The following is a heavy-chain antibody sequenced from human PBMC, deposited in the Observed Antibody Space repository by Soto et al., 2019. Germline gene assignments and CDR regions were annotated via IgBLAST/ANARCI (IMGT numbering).Heavy chain of an antibody. Sequence: QVQLQESGPGLLKPSQTLSLTCTVSGGSILNGGHYWTWIRQHPGKGLEWIGRIFSSGNTHYNPALKSRLTFSLDTAKNQFSLKLTSVTAADTTIYYFASDNYVGMLDFWGPGTLVTVSS. D-gene: IGHD1-7*01. CDR3: ASDNYVGMLDF. CDR1: GGSILNGGHY. CDR2: IFSSGNT. V-gene: IGHV4-31*03. J-gene: IGHJ4*02.